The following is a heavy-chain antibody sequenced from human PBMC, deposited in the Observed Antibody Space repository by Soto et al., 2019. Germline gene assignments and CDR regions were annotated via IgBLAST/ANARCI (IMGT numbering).Heavy chain of an antibody. CDR2: ISGSGGST. D-gene: IGHD3-22*01. CDR3: AKDLTRYYDSSGYNYFDY. CDR1: GFTFRSYA. V-gene: IGHV3-23*01. J-gene: IGHJ4*02. Sequence: GSLRLSCAGSGFTFRSYAMSWVRQAPGKGLEWVSAISGSGGSTYYADSVKGRFTISRDNSKNTLYLQMNSLRAEDTAVYYCAKDLTRYYDSSGYNYFDYWGQGTLVTVSS.